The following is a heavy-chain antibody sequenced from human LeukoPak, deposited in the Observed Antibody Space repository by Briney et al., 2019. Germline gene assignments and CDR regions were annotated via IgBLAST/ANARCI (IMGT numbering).Heavy chain of an antibody. J-gene: IGHJ5*02. V-gene: IGHV3-23*01. D-gene: IGHD3-9*01. CDR3: AKEGPILTGYYSGNFDP. CDR2: ISGSGGST. CDR1: GFTFSSYA. Sequence: PGGSLRLSCAASGFTFSSYAMSWVRQAPGKGLEWVSAISGSGGSTYYADSVKGRFTISRDNSKNTLYLQMNSLRAEDTAVYYCAKEGPILTGYYSGNFDPWGQGTLVTVSS.